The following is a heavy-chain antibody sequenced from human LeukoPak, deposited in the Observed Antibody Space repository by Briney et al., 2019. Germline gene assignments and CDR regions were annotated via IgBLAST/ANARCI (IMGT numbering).Heavy chain of an antibody. CDR1: RFTFSSNY. Sequence: QPGGSLRLSCAASRFTFSSNYMNWVPQAPGKGLEWVSIIYSGGTIHYADSVKGRFTISRDNTKNTLYLQMNSLRAGDTAVYYCATGYDFGFDHWGQGTLVTVSS. D-gene: IGHD5-12*01. CDR3: ATGYDFGFDH. V-gene: IGHV3-53*01. CDR2: IYSGGTI. J-gene: IGHJ5*02.